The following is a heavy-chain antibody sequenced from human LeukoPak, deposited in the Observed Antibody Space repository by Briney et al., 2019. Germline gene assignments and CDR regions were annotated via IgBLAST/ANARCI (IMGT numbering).Heavy chain of an antibody. CDR1: GFTFSDYY. CDR2: IRTSGSAI. J-gene: IGHJ6*02. D-gene: IGHD2/OR15-2a*01. Sequence: GGSLRLSCAASGFTFSDYYMNWIPQAPGKGLEWVSFIRTSGSAIYYAGSVKGRFTISRDNAKNSLYLQMNSLRAEDTAVYYCARDVGTTNGLDVWGQGTTVTVSS. V-gene: IGHV3-11*01. CDR3: ARDVGTTNGLDV.